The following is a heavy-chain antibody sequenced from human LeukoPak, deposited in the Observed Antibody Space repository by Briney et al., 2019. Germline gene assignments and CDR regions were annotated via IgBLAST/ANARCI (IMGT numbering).Heavy chain of an antibody. CDR3: AREQQLVIPFDS. CDR1: GDSISSSSYY. D-gene: IGHD6-13*01. Sequence: SQTLSLTCTVSGDSISSSSYYWGWLRQPPGKGLEWIGSIYYSGITYYNPSLKSRVTISVDTSRNQFSLKLSSVTAADTAVYYCAREQQLVIPFDSWGQGTLVTVSS. CDR2: IYYSGIT. V-gene: IGHV4-39*07. J-gene: IGHJ4*02.